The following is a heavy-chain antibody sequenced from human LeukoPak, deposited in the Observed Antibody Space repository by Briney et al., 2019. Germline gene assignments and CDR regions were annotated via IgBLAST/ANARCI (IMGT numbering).Heavy chain of an antibody. Sequence: GGSLRLSCSASGFTFSSYAMYWVRQAPGKGLEYVSAISSNVVSTYYADSVKGRFTISRDNSKNTLYLQTTSLRDEDTAVYYCVKKAVGGAKGWFDPWGQGTLVTVSS. CDR1: GFTFSSYA. CDR3: VKKAVGGAKGWFDP. CDR2: ISSNVVST. J-gene: IGHJ5*02. V-gene: IGHV3-64D*06. D-gene: IGHD1-26*01.